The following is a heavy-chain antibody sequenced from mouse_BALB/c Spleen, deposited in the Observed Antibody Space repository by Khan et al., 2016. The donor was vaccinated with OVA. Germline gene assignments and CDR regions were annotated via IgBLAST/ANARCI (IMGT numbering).Heavy chain of an antibody. J-gene: IGHJ4*01. CDR2: INTNTGEP. Sequence: QIQLVQSGPELKKPGETVKISCKASGYTFTNYGLNWVKQAPGKGLQWMGWINTNTGEPTYAVDFKGRFAFSLETSASTAYLQINSLQYEDTATYFCARPPYFSDVMVYWGQGTSVTVSS. CDR1: GYTFTNYG. D-gene: IGHD2-10*01. V-gene: IGHV9-3-1*01. CDR3: ARPPYFSDVMVY.